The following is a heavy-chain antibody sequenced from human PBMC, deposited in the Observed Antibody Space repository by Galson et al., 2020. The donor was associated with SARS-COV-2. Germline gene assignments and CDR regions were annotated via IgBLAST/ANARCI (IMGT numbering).Heavy chain of an antibody. Sequence: GGSLRLSCAASGFTFSSYGMHWVRQAPGKGLEWVAVIWYDGSNKYYADSVKGRFTISRDNSKNTLYLQMNSLRAEDTAVYYCARELVPLYGMDFWGQGTTVTVSS. CDR1: GFTFSSYG. D-gene: IGHD2-8*02. V-gene: IGHV3-33*01. J-gene: IGHJ6*02. CDR3: ARELVPLYGMDF. CDR2: IWYDGSNK.